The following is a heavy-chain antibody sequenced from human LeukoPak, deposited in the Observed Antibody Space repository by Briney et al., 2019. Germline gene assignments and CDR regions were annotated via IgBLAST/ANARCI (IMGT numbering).Heavy chain of an antibody. V-gene: IGHV1-2*02. J-gene: IGHJ4*02. CDR3: ARGGLEMATIGLWYYFDY. CDR1: GYTFTGYY. CDR2: INPNSGGT. D-gene: IGHD5-24*01. Sequence: ASVKVSCKASGYTFTGYYMHWVRQAPGQGLEWMGWINPNSGGTNYAQKFQGRVTMTRDTSISTAYMELSRLRSDDTAVYYCARGGLEMATIGLWYYFDYWGQGTLVTVSS.